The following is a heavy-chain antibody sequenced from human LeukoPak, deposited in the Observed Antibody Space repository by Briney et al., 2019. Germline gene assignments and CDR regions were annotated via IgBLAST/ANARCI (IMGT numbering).Heavy chain of an antibody. D-gene: IGHD3-10*01. J-gene: IGHJ4*02. CDR2: ISAYNGNT. Sequence: GASVKVSCKASGYSFTNYHINWVRQAPGQGLEFMGWISAYNGNTNYAQKLQGRVTMTTDTSTSTAYMELRSLRSDDTAVYYCARALLNYIWFGELLYWGQRTLVTVSS. CDR3: ARALLNYIWFGELLY. V-gene: IGHV1-18*01. CDR1: GYSFTNYH.